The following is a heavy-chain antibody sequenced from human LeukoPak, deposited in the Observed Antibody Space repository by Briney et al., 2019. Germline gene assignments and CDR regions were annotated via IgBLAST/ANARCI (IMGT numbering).Heavy chain of an antibody. V-gene: IGHV4-59*08. CDR1: GGSISSYY. J-gene: IGHJ4*02. CDR3: ARHAGNARSRFDY. Sequence: NPSETLSLTCTVSGGSISSYYWSWIRQPPGKGLEWIGYIYYSGRTNYNPSLKSRVTISVDTSKNQFSLKLSSVTAADTAVYYCARHAGNARSRFDYWGQGTLVTVSS. CDR2: IYYSGRT. D-gene: IGHD4-23*01.